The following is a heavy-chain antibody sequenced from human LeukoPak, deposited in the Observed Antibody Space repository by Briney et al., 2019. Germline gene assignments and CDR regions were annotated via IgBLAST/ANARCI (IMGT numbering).Heavy chain of an antibody. V-gene: IGHV4-59*01. J-gene: IGHJ4*02. D-gene: IGHD1-26*01. Sequence: PSETLSLTCTVAGGSISSYYWSWIRQPPGKGLEWIGYIYYIGSTNYNPSLKSRVTISVDASKKQFSLKLSSVTAADTAVYYCARTSGSFLLFDYWGQGTLVTVSS. CDR2: IYYIGST. CDR1: GGSISSYY. CDR3: ARTSGSFLLFDY.